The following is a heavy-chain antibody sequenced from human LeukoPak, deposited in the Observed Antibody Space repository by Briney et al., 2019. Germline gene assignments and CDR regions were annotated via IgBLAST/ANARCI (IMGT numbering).Heavy chain of an antibody. CDR1: GFTFSTYA. V-gene: IGHV3-23*01. CDR2: ISGSGGST. D-gene: IGHD4-23*01. Sequence: GGSLRLSCAASGFTFSTYAMSWVRQAPGKGLEWASAISGSGGSTYDADSVKGRFTISRDNSKNTLYLQMNSLRAEDTAVYYCAKDWSVITLYYIDYWGQGTLVTVSS. CDR3: AKDWSVITLYYIDY. J-gene: IGHJ4*02.